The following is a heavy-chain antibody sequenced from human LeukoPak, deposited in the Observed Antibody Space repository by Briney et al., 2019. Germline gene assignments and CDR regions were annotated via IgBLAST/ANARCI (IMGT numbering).Heavy chain of an antibody. D-gene: IGHD3-10*01. Sequence: GGSLRLSCAASGFSFSTYAMTWVRQAPGKGLEWVSAISTGAGTYYADSVKGRFTISRDNSKNTLYLQMNSLRAEDTAVYYCAQXYXXXSDYWGQGTXVTVSS. J-gene: IGHJ4*02. V-gene: IGHV3-23*01. CDR3: AQXYXXXSDY. CDR1: GFSFSTYA. CDR2: ISTGAGT.